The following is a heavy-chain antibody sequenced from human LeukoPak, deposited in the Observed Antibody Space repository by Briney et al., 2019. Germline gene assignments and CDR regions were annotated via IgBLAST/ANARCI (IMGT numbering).Heavy chain of an antibody. CDR3: ATQIGYCSSTSCYGQYYFDY. CDR1: GGSISSSSYY. J-gene: IGHJ4*02. V-gene: IGHV4-39*07. CDR2: IYYSGST. D-gene: IGHD2-2*01. Sequence: PSETLSLTCTVSGGSISSSSYYWGWIRQPPGKGLEWIGSIYYSGSTYYNPSLKSRVTISVDTSKNQFSLKLCSVTAADTAVYYCATQIGYCSSTSCYGQYYFDYWGQGTLVTVSS.